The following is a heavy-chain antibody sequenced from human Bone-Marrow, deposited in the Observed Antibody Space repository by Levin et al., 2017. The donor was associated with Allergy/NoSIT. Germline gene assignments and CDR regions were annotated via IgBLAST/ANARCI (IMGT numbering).Heavy chain of an antibody. Sequence: PSETLSLICSVSGDSVSTGSHYWSWIRQPPGTGLEWIGYIYYSGTANYNPSLQSRVTMSFDTPKNQFSLKLKSVTAADTAVYYCAREMSPDPVNYYYYNGMDVWGQGTTVTVS. J-gene: IGHJ6*02. CDR2: IYYSGTA. V-gene: IGHV4-61*01. CDR3: AREMSPDPVNYYYYNGMDV. CDR1: GDSVSTGSHY. D-gene: IGHD1-14*01.